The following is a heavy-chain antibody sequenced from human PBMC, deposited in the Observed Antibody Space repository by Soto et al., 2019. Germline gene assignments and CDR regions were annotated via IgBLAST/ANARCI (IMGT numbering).Heavy chain of an antibody. V-gene: IGHV3-15*01. CDR3: TAGYCSCGSCYSVVY. D-gene: IGHD2-15*01. Sequence: EVQLVESGGGLVKPGGSLSLSCAASGFTFSNVWMSWVRQAPGKGLEWVGRIKRRADGGTTDYATPVRGRFTVSRDDSKNTLYLQMNSLKTEYTAVYYCTAGYCSCGSCYSVVYWGQGTLVTVSS. J-gene: IGHJ4*02. CDR2: IKRRADGGTT. CDR1: GFTFSNVW.